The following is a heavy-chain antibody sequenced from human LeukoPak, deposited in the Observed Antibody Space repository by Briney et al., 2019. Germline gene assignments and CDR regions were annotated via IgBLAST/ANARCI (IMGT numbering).Heavy chain of an antibody. CDR2: INHSGST. CDR3: ARKAGYSSSWYKGFFDP. CDR1: GGSFSGYY. D-gene: IGHD6-13*01. J-gene: IGHJ5*02. Sequence: SETLSLTCAGCGGSFSGYYWSWIRRPPGKGLEWIREINHSGSTNYNPSLKSRVTISVDTSKNQFSLKLSSVTAADTAVYYCARKAGYSSSWYKGFFDPWGQGTLVTVSS. V-gene: IGHV4-34*01.